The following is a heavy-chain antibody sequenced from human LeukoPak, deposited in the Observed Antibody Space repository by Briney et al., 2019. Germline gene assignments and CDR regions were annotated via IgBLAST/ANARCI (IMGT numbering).Heavy chain of an antibody. CDR1: GFTFSSYA. D-gene: IGHD6-19*01. J-gene: IGHJ4*02. Sequence: GVSLRLSCAVSGFTFSSYAMHWVRQAPGKGLEWVAVISFDGTNKYYAASVKGRFTMSRDNSKNTLYVQMNSLRPEDTAVYYCARGGGTTDSAWYGYYFDHWGQGTLVTVPS. CDR3: ARGGGTTDSAWYGYYFDH. CDR2: ISFDGTNK. V-gene: IGHV3-30*04.